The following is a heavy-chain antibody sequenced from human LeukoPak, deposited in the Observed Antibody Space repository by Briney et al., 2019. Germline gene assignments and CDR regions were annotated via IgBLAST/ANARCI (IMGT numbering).Heavy chain of an antibody. Sequence: SETLSLTCAVSGGSISSGGYSWSWIRQPPGKGLEWIGYIYHSGSTYYNPSLKSRVTISVDRSKNQFSLKLSSVTAADTAVYYCARVVVPAAKNAFDIWGQGTMVTVSS. CDR1: GGSISSGGYS. D-gene: IGHD2-2*01. J-gene: IGHJ3*02. CDR3: ARVVVPAAKNAFDI. CDR2: IYHSGST. V-gene: IGHV4-30-2*01.